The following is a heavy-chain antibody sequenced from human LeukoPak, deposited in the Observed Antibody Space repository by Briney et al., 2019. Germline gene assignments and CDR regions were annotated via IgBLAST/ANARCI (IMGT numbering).Heavy chain of an antibody. D-gene: IGHD1-14*01. Sequence: GGSLRLSCAASGFTFSNDAMSSVRQAPGKGLEWVSVISGNVGTTYYADSVKGRFTISRDNSKNTLYLQMNSLRVEDTAVYYCAKETIRSLDYWGQGTLVTVSS. CDR3: AKETIRSLDY. V-gene: IGHV3-23*01. CDR2: ISGNVGTT. CDR1: GFTFSNDA. J-gene: IGHJ4*02.